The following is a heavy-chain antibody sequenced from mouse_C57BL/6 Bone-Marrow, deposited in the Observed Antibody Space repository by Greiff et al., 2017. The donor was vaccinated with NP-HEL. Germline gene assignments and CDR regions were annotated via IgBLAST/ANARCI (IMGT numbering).Heavy chain of an antibody. CDR3: TTVPYYGYLS. D-gene: IGHD2-9*01. J-gene: IGHJ2*01. CDR1: GFNIKDDY. Sequence: VQLQQSGAELVRPGASVKLSCTASGFNIKDDYMHWVKQRPEQGLEWIGWIDPENGDTEYASKFQGKATITADTSSNTAYLQLSSLTSEDTAVYYCTTVPYYGYLSWGQGTTLTVSS. V-gene: IGHV14-4*01. CDR2: IDPENGDT.